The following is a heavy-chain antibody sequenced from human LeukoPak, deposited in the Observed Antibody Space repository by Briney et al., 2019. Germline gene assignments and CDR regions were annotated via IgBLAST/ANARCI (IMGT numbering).Heavy chain of an antibody. CDR2: INPSGGST. V-gene: IGHV1-46*01. J-gene: IGHJ4*02. Sequence: ASVKVSCKASGYTFTSYFMHWVRQAPGQGLEWMGIINPSGGSTSYAQKFQGRATMTRDTSTSAVYMALRSLRSEDTAVYYCARGTRDSYNPFDYWGQGTLVTVSS. CDR1: GYTFTSYF. D-gene: IGHD5-24*01. CDR3: ARGTRDSYNPFDY.